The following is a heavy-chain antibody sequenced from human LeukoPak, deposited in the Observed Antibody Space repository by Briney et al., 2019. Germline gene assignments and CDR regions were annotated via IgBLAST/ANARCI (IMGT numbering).Heavy chain of an antibody. CDR3: AREALRPSRWFDP. D-gene: IGHD4-17*01. J-gene: IGHJ5*02. V-gene: IGHV4-34*01. CDR1: GGSFSGYY. Sequence: SSETLSFTCAVYGGSFSGYYWSWIRQPPGKGLEWIGEINHSGSTNYNPSLKSRVTISVDTSNNQFSLKLSSVTAADTAVYYCAREALRPSRWFDPWGQGTLVTVSS. CDR2: INHSGST.